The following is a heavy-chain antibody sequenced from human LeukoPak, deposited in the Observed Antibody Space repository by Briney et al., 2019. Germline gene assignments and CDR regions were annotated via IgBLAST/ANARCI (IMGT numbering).Heavy chain of an antibody. CDR1: GYSISSGYY. J-gene: IGHJ4*02. CDR2: IYHSGST. D-gene: IGHD6-13*01. V-gene: IGHV4-38-2*02. CDR3: ARGDLAAAGAFDY. Sequence: SETLSLTCTVSGYSISSGYYWGWIRQPPGKGLEWIGSIYHSGSTYYNPSLKSRVTISVDTSKNQFSLKLSSVTAADTAVYYCARGDLAAAGAFDYWGQGTLVTVSS.